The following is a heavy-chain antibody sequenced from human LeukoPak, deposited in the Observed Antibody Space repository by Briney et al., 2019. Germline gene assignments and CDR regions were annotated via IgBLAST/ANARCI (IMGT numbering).Heavy chain of an antibody. Sequence: GGSLRLSCAASGFTFDDYAMHWVRQAPGKGLEWVSGISWNSGSIGYADSVKGRFTISRDNAKNSLYLQMNSLRAEDTAVYYCARDRVFLSWFDPWGQGTLVTVSS. D-gene: IGHD6-13*01. V-gene: IGHV3-9*01. CDR1: GFTFDDYA. J-gene: IGHJ5*02. CDR2: ISWNSGSI. CDR3: ARDRVFLSWFDP.